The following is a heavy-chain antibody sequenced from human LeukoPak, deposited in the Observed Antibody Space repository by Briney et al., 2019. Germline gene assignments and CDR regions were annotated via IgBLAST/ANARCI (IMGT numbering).Heavy chain of an antibody. Sequence: ASVKVSCKASGYTFTDYYIHWVRQAPGQGLEWMGWINTNSGGTYYGQKFQGRVTMTRDTSIGTAYMELSRLISDDTAVYYCATELIVVVPSARTAMDYWGQGTLVPVSS. CDR3: ATELIVVVPSARTAMDY. V-gene: IGHV1-2*02. CDR2: INTNSGGT. D-gene: IGHD2-2*01. CDR1: GYTFTDYY. J-gene: IGHJ4*02.